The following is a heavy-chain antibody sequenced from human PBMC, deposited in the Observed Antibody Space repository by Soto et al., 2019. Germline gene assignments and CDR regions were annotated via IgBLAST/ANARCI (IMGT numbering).Heavy chain of an antibody. Sequence: QITLKESGPTLVKPTQTLTLTCTFSGFSLTTSGVAVGWIRQPPGEALEWLALIHWNDDKRYSPSLRSRLTITKDTSQNQVVLTMTNVGTVDTATYYIAHRRYNYVGPDFDYWGQGTLVTVSS. V-gene: IGHV2-5*01. CDR2: IHWNDDK. CDR3: AHRRYNYVGPDFDY. D-gene: IGHD5-18*01. CDR1: GFSLTTSGVA. J-gene: IGHJ4*02.